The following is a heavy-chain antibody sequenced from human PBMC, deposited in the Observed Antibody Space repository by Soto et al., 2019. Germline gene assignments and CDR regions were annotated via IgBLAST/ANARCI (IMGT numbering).Heavy chain of an antibody. CDR2: IYYRGNT. CDR3: ARHSKKTGDFDYYYGMDV. Sequence: SETLSLTCTVSGGSMSPYYWSWIRQAPGKGLEWIANIYYRGNTNYNPSLESRVTISVDTSKNQFSLKLNSMTAADTAVYYCARHSKKTGDFDYYYGMDVWGQGTTVPVSS. D-gene: IGHD7-27*01. V-gene: IGHV4-59*08. J-gene: IGHJ6*02. CDR1: GGSMSPYY.